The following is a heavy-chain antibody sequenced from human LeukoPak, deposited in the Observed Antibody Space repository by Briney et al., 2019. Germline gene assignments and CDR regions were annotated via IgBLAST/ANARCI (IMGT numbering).Heavy chain of an antibody. Sequence: SETLSLTCAVSGGSISSGGYSWSWIRQPPGKGLEWIGYIYHSGSTYYNPSLKSRVTISVDRSKNQFSLKLSSVTAADTAVYYCARGGYDYGDCGLDYWGQGTLVTVSS. CDR2: IYHSGST. CDR3: ARGGYDYGDCGLDY. CDR1: GGSISSGGYS. D-gene: IGHD4-17*01. V-gene: IGHV4-30-2*01. J-gene: IGHJ4*02.